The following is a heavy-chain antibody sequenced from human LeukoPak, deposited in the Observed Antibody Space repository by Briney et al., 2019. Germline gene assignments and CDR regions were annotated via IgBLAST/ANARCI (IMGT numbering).Heavy chain of an antibody. Sequence: KESGPTLVKPTQTLTLTCTFSGFSLSISGVGVGWIRQPPGQALQYLALIYWDDDKRYSPSLESRLTITKDTSKNQVVLTMTNMDPADTATYYCAHTLSPRIIFYWGQGTLVTVSS. CDR3: AHTLSPRIIFY. V-gene: IGHV2-5*02. J-gene: IGHJ4*02. CDR2: IYWDDDK. D-gene: IGHD3/OR15-3a*01. CDR1: GFSLSISGVG.